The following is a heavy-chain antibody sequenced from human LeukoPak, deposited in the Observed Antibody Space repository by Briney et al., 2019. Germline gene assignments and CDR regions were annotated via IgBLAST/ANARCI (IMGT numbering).Heavy chain of an antibody. D-gene: IGHD2-2*01. Sequence: PSETLSLTCTVSGGSISSGSYYWSWIRQPAGKGLEWIGRIYTSGSTNYNPSLKSRVTISVDTSKNQFSLKLGSVTAADTAVYYCARVSTWDVVPAALRVGYAFDIWGQGTMVTVSS. CDR3: ARVSTWDVVPAALRVGYAFDI. V-gene: IGHV4-61*02. CDR1: GGSISSGSYY. J-gene: IGHJ3*02. CDR2: IYTSGST.